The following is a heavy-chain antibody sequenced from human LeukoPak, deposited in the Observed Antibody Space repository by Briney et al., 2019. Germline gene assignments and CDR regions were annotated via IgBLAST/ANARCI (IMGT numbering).Heavy chain of an antibody. Sequence: GASVKVSCKASGYTFTSYDINWVRQATGQGLEWMGWMNPNSGNTGYAQKFQGRVTMTRNTSISTAYMELSSLRSEDTAVYYCARVEVDTAMAQNWFDPWGQGTLVTVSS. CDR2: MNPNSGNT. D-gene: IGHD5-18*01. CDR3: ARVEVDTAMAQNWFDP. V-gene: IGHV1-8*01. J-gene: IGHJ5*02. CDR1: GYTFTSYD.